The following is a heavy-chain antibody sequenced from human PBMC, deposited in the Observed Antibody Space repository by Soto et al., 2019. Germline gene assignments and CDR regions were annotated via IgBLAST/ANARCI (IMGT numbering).Heavy chain of an antibody. D-gene: IGHD1-26*01. CDR3: ARDLGRPPLNFDY. CDR2: MNANNGNT. Sequence: ASVKVSCKASGYTFTSYDINWVRQAAGQGLEWMGWMNANNGNTEYSQKFQGRVTITRNTSASTAYMELSSLRSEDTAVYYCARDLGRPPLNFDYWGQGTLVTVSS. CDR1: GYTFTSYD. J-gene: IGHJ4*02. V-gene: IGHV1-8*01.